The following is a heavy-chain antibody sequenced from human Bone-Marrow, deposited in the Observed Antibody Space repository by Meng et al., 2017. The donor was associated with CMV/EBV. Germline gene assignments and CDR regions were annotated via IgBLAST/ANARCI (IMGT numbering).Heavy chain of an antibody. V-gene: IGHV6-1*01. CDR1: GDSVSSNSAA. D-gene: IGHD1-26*01. Sequence: SETLSLTCAISGDSVSSNSAAWNWIRQSPSRGLEWLGRTYYRSKWYNDYAASVQSRITINADTSKNQFSLQLSSVTPEDTAVYYCASYSGSYFRIWAQGTMVTFSS. J-gene: IGHJ3*02. CDR2: TYYRSKWYN. CDR3: ASYSGSYFRI.